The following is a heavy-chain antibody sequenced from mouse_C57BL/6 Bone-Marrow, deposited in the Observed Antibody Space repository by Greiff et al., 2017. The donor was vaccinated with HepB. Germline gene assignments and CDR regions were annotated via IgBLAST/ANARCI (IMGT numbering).Heavy chain of an antibody. CDR1: GYTFTSYG. Sequence: QVQLQQSGAELARPGASVKLSCKASGYTFTSYGISWVKQRTGQGLEWIGEIYPRSGNTYYNEKFKGKATLTADKSSSTAYMELRSLPSEDSAVYFCARGNWPWFAYWGQGTLVTVSA. V-gene: IGHV1-81*01. CDR3: ARGNWPWFAY. D-gene: IGHD4-1*01. CDR2: IYPRSGNT. J-gene: IGHJ3*01.